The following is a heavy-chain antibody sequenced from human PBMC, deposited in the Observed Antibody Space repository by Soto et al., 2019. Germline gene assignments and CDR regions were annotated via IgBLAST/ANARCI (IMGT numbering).Heavy chain of an antibody. CDR3: AKYADPKLYYYYYMDV. J-gene: IGHJ6*03. Sequence: PGGSLRLSCAASGFTFSSYAMSWVRQAPGKGLEWVSAISGSGGSTYYADSVKGRFTISRDNSKNTLYLQMNSLRAEDTAVYYCAKYADPKLYYYYYMDVWGKGTTVTVSS. D-gene: IGHD2-8*01. V-gene: IGHV3-23*01. CDR1: GFTFSSYA. CDR2: ISGSGGST.